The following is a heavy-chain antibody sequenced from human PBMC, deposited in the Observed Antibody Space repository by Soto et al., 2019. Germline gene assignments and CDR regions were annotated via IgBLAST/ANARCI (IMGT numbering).Heavy chain of an antibody. V-gene: IGHV3-49*03. Sequence: PGGSLRLSCTTSGFTFGDYGMTWFRQAPGKGLEWVGFIRSKAYGRTTEYAASATDRFTISRDDSKRIAYLQMNSLKTEDTAVYYCTTDRTYYDFWSGYNGFDPWGQGTLVTVSS. CDR1: GFTFGDYG. CDR3: TTDRTYYDFWSGYNGFDP. J-gene: IGHJ5*02. CDR2: IRSKAYGRTT. D-gene: IGHD3-3*01.